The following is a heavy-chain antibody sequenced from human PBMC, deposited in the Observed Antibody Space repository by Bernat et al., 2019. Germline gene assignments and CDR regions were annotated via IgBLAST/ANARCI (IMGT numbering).Heavy chain of an antibody. V-gene: IGHV3-11*06. CDR2: ISSSSSYT. Sequence: QVQLVESGGGLVKPGGSLRLSCAASGFTFSDYYMSWIRQAPGKGLEWVSYISSSSSYTNYADSVKGRFTISRDNAKNSLYLQMNSLRAEDTAVYYCASRVVVITIKNAFDIWGQGTMVTVSS. CDR3: ASRVVVITIKNAFDI. D-gene: IGHD3-22*01. J-gene: IGHJ3*02. CDR1: GFTFSDYY.